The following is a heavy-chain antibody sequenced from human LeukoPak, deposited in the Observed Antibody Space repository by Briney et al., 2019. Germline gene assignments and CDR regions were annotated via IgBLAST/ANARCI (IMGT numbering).Heavy chain of an antibody. CDR3: AKKVVVGATSPYSDFQD. J-gene: IGHJ1*01. CDR1: GFSFSDYA. CDR2: ISSGDGIT. Sequence: GGSLRLSCAASGFSFSDYAMTWVRQAPGKGLGWVSTISSGDGITYYAGSVKGRFSISRDNSKNTLYLQMNSLRAEDTALYYCAKKVVVGATSPYSDFQDWGQGTLVTVSS. D-gene: IGHD1-26*01. V-gene: IGHV3-23*01.